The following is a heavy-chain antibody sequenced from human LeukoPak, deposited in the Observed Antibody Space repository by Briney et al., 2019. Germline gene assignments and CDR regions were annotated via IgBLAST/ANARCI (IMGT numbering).Heavy chain of an antibody. CDR2: IYYSGST. Sequence: SETLSLTCTVSGGSISPYYWSWIRQPPGKGLEWIGYIYYSGSTNYNPSLKSRVTISVDTSKNQFSLKLSSVTAADTAVYYCARQYSSSLHYYYYYGMDVWGQGTTVTVSS. CDR1: GGSISPYY. V-gene: IGHV4-59*01. J-gene: IGHJ6*02. CDR3: ARQYSSSLHYYYYYGMDV. D-gene: IGHD6-6*01.